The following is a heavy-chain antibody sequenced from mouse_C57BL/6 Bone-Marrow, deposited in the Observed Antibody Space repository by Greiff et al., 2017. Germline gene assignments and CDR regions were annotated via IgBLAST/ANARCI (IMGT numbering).Heavy chain of an antibody. CDR3: ARDYYGSSSWAWFAY. J-gene: IGHJ3*01. D-gene: IGHD1-1*01. CDR1: GFTFSSYG. CDR2: ISSGGSYT. V-gene: IGHV5-6*01. Sequence: EVQLQQSGGDLVKPGGSLKLSCVASGFTFSSYGMSWVRQTPDKRLEWVATISSGGSYTYYPDSVKGRFTISSDNAKNTMYLQMSSLKSEATALYNLARDYYGSSSWAWFAYWGQGTLVTVSA.